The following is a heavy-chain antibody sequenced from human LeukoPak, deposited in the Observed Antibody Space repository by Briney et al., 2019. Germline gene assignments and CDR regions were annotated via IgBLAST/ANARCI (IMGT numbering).Heavy chain of an antibody. Sequence: PSETLSLTCAVSGVSFNDYYWSWIRQSPGKGLEYIGHIYYSGSTNYSPSLKSRVTISVDTSKNQFSLNLSSVTAADTAVYYCARRGFCTSTSCYVFDHWGQGTLVTVSS. CDR1: GVSFNDYY. CDR3: ARRGFCTSTSCYVFDH. D-gene: IGHD2-2*01. CDR2: IYYSGST. V-gene: IGHV4-59*08. J-gene: IGHJ4*02.